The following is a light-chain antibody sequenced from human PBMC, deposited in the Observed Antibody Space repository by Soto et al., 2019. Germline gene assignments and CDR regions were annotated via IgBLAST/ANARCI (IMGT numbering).Light chain of an antibody. CDR2: GAS. V-gene: IGKV3-20*01. J-gene: IGKJ4*01. CDR1: QSVSSNY. Sequence: EIVLTQSPGTLSFSPGERATLSCRASQSVSSNYLAWYQQKPGQAPRLLIYGASSRATGIPDRFSGSGSGTDFTLTIRRLEPEDFVVYYCQQYGSSPPLTFGGGTKVEIK. CDR3: QQYGSSPPLT.